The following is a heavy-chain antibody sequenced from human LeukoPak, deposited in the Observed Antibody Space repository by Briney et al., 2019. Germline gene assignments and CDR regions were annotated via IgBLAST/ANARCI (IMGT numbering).Heavy chain of an antibody. V-gene: IGHV3-30-3*01. CDR3: ARGPSGSVPLYFGY. CDR2: VSYNGSNK. D-gene: IGHD3-10*01. J-gene: IGHJ4*02. CDR1: GFTFSNYA. Sequence: PGGSLRLSCAASGFTFSNYAMHWVRQAPGKGLEWVAVVSYNGSNKYYADSVKGRFTISRDNSKNSIYVQMTSLRADDTALYYCARGPSGSVPLYFGYWGQGTLVTVSS.